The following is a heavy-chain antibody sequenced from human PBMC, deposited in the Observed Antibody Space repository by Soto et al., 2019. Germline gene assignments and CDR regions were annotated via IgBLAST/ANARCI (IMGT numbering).Heavy chain of an antibody. Sequence: QVQPVQSGAEVKKPGASVKVSCTGSGYTFRSYDIHWVRQATGQGLEWMGWVNPNTGNTGYAQKFQGRVTMTRDMSKSSAYMEVNSLTSEDTASYYCARAYGAGSFDFWGQGTLVCVSS. CDR1: GYTFRSYD. V-gene: IGHV1-8*01. CDR3: ARAYGAGSFDF. D-gene: IGHD3-10*01. CDR2: VNPNTGNT. J-gene: IGHJ5*01.